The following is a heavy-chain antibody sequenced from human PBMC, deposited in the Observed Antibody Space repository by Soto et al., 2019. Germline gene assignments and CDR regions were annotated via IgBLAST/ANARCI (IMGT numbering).Heavy chain of an antibody. J-gene: IGHJ6*04. CDR2: ISGSGGST. CDR1: GFTFSSYA. Sequence: GGSLRLSCAAAGFTFSSYAMSWVRQAPGKGLEWVSAISGSGGSTYYADSVKGRFTISRDNSKNTLYLQMNSLRAEDTAVYYCAKDQYYYGSGSYYKGGMDVWGKRTTNTVS. CDR3: AKDQYYYGSGSYYKGGMDV. V-gene: IGHV3-23*01. D-gene: IGHD3-10*01.